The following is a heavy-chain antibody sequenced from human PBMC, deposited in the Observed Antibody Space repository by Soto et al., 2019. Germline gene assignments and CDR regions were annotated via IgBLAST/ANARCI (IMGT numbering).Heavy chain of an antibody. CDR1: GYTFTGCY. D-gene: IGHD4-17*01. V-gene: IGHV1-2*04. CDR2: INPNSGGT. Sequence: ASVKVSCKASGYTFTGCYMHWVRQAPGQGLEWMGWINPNSGGTNYAQKFQGWVTMTRDTSISTAYMELSRPRSDDTAVYYCARTPRAATVTYYYYGMDVWGQGTTVTVSS. CDR3: ARTPRAATVTYYYYGMDV. J-gene: IGHJ6*02.